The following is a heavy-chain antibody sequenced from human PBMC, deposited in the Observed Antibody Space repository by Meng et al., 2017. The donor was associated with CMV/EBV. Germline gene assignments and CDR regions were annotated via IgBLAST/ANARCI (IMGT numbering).Heavy chain of an antibody. CDR3: ATDILTHFDY. V-gene: IGHV1-18*01. J-gene: IGHJ4*02. D-gene: IGHD3-9*01. Sequence: QFQLVQPGAAGKKPVASVKVSCKASGDSFTRYGISWLRQAPGQGLEWMGWISAYNGNTNYAQKLQGRVTMTTDTSTSTAYMELRSLRSDDTAVYYCATDILTHFDYWGQGTLVTVSS. CDR1: GDSFTRYG. CDR2: ISAYNGNT.